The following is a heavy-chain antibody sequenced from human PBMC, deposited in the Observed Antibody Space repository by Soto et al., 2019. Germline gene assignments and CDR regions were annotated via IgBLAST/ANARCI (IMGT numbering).Heavy chain of an antibody. CDR3: ARLPAVSASSFYSMDV. CDR2: IYYSGST. Sequence: QLQLQESGPGLVKPSETLSLTCTVTGGSISSSSSYWGWIRQSPGNGLEWIGNIYYSGSTYYNPFLQGRVTMSVDTSKNQFSLKLTSVTAADTALYYCARLPAVSASSFYSMDVWGQGTTVTVSS. J-gene: IGHJ6*02. D-gene: IGHD2-2*01. V-gene: IGHV4-39*01. CDR1: GGSISSSSSY.